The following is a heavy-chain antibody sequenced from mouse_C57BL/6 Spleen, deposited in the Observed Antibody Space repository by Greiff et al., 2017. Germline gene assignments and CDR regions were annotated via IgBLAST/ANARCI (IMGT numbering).Heavy chain of an antibody. V-gene: IGHV5-17*01. D-gene: IGHD1-1*01. J-gene: IGHJ2*01. CDR3: ARWDYGSSYFDY. Sequence: EVKLVESGGGLVKPGGSLKLSCAASGFTFCDYGMHWVRQAPEKGLEWVAYISSGSSTIYYADTVKGRFTISRDNAKNTLFLQMTSLRSEDTAMYYCARWDYGSSYFDYWGQGTTLTVSS. CDR2: ISSGSSTI. CDR1: GFTFCDYG.